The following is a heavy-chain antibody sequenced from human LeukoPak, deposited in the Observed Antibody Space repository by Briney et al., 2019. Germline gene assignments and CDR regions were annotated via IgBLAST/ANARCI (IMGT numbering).Heavy chain of an antibody. CDR3: ARGPPYDY. J-gene: IGHJ4*02. CDR2: IYYSGST. V-gene: IGHV4-39*07. CDR1: GGSISSSLHH. Sequence: SETLSLTCTVSGGSISSSLHHWGWIRQPPGKGLEWIGNIYYSGSTYYNPSLKSRVTISVDTSKNQFSLKLSSVTAADTAVYYCARGPPYDYWGQGTLVTVSS.